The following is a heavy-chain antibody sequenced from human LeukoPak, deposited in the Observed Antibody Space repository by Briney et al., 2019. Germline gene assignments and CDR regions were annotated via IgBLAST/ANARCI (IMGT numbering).Heavy chain of an antibody. CDR1: GGSFSGYY. Sequence: SETLSLTCAVYGGSFSGYYWSWIRQPPGKGLEWIREINHSGSTNYNPSLKSRVTISVDTSKNQFSLKLSSVTAADTAVYYCARGPLYYDFWSGYYAYNWFDPWGQGTLVTVSS. V-gene: IGHV4-34*01. D-gene: IGHD3-3*01. CDR3: ARGPLYYDFWSGYYAYNWFDP. CDR2: INHSGST. J-gene: IGHJ5*02.